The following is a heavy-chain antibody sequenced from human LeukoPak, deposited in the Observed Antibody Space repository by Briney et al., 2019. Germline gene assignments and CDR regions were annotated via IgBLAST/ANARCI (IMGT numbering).Heavy chain of an antibody. J-gene: IGHJ4*02. CDR1: GFTFSSYA. CDR3: AMNVDTAMGVFDY. D-gene: IGHD5-18*01. Sequence: GGSLRLSCAASGFTFSSYAMSWVRQAPGKGLEWVSAISGSGGSTYCADSVKGRFTISRDNSKNTLYLQMNSLRAEDTAVYYCAMNVDTAMGVFDYWGQGTLVTVSS. V-gene: IGHV3-23*01. CDR2: ISGSGGST.